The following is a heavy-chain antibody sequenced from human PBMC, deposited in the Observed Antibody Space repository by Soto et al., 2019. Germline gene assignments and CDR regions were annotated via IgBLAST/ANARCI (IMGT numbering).Heavy chain of an antibody. J-gene: IGHJ4*02. CDR2: IIPLFGTA. Sequence: QVYLVQSGAEVKKPGSSVKISCKASGGIFSSNTINWVRQAAGQGLEWMGGIIPLFGTANYAEKCQGRVTITADKSTKTEYMELTSLRSEDTAAYYWASKAACGGDCYAFDSWGQGTLVTVSS. D-gene: IGHD2-21*02. CDR1: GGIFSSNT. V-gene: IGHV1-69*06. CDR3: ASKAACGGDCYAFDS.